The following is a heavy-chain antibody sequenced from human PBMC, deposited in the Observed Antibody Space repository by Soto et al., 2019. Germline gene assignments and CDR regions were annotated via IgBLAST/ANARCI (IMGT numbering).Heavy chain of an antibody. D-gene: IGHD2-2*01. CDR1: GGTFGSYA. CDR3: ATALGCRSTSCTLDY. V-gene: IGHV1-69*01. J-gene: IGHJ4*02. Sequence: QVQLVQSGAEVKKPGSSVKVSCKASGGTFGSYAFSWVRQAPGQGLEWRGGIIPVSGAAHYAQKFQGRVTITADESTSTACMELSSLSSQDTAVYYCATALGCRSTSCTLDYWGQGTRVIVSS. CDR2: IIPVSGAA.